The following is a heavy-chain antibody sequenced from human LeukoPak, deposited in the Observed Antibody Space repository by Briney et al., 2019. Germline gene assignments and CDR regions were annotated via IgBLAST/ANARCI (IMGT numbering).Heavy chain of an antibody. D-gene: IGHD3-22*01. V-gene: IGHV4-38-2*01. CDR1: GYSITSTYW. Sequence: KPSETLSLTCAVSGYSITSTYWWGWIRPTPGRGLEWIGSLHHSGSTSYSPSLKSRVTISVDTSKNQFSLRLSSVTAADTAVYYCARVGGDDSTGHYSVDYWGQGTPVTVSS. J-gene: IGHJ4*02. CDR3: ARVGGDDSTGHYSVDY. CDR2: LHHSGST.